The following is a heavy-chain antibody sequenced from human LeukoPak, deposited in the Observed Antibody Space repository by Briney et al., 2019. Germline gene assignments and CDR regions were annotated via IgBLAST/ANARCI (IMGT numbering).Heavy chain of an antibody. Sequence: GGSLRLSCAASGFTFSSDAMNWVRQRPGKGLEWVSVISGSGDKTYYADSVKGRFTISRDNSKNTLYLQMNSLRAEDTAVYYCARDDSSGYYSLTFDYWGQGTLVTVSS. CDR3: ARDDSSGYYSLTFDY. CDR2: ISGSGDKT. CDR1: GFTFSSDA. D-gene: IGHD3-22*01. J-gene: IGHJ4*02. V-gene: IGHV3-23*01.